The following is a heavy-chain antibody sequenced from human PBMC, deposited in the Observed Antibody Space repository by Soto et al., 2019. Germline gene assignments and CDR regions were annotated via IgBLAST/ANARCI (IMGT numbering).Heavy chain of an antibody. V-gene: IGHV3-48*01. CDR2: IRSSGSPT. CDR1: GFAFSNYS. Sequence: EEQLVESGGGLVQPGWSLRLSCLASGFAFSNYSMNWVRQAPGKGLEWVSYIRSSGSPTYYAGSVKGRFTISRDNAKKSLYLQMNSLRAEDTAVYYCARMTSSISPGCWGQGTLVTVSS. J-gene: IGHJ4*02. CDR3: ARMTSSISPGC. D-gene: IGHD2-2*01.